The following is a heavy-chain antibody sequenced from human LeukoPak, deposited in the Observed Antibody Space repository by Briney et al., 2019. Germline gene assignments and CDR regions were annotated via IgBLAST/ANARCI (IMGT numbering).Heavy chain of an antibody. D-gene: IGHD6-13*01. CDR3: ARRPAAVHP. V-gene: IGHV4-34*12. CDR1: GYSLTNHF. Sequence: SETLSLTCAVHGYSLTNHFWIWIRPPPGKGREWIEEILHTGRTNYNPSFKSRVTISLDTSKNQFFLNLTSVTAADTAVYFCARRPAAVHPWGQGTLVTVSS. CDR2: ILHTGRT. J-gene: IGHJ5*02.